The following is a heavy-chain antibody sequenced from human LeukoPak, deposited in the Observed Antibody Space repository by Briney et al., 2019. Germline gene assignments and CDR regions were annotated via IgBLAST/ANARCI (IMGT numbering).Heavy chain of an antibody. J-gene: IGHJ6*03. CDR2: INHSGST. D-gene: IGHD3-22*01. CDR3: ARGGGNSYDNGRYHYYYYMDV. CDR1: GGSFSGYY. V-gene: IGHV4-34*01. Sequence: PETLSLTCAVYGGSFSGYYWSWIRQPPGKGLEWIGEINHSGSTNYNPSLKSRVTISVDTSKNQFSLKLSSVTAADTAVYYCARGGGNSYDNGRYHYYYYMDVWGKGTTVTVSS.